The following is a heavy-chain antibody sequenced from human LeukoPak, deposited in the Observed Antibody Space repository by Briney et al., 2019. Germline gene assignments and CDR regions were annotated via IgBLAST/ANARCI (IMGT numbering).Heavy chain of an antibody. CDR3: ARAHSSSWYRYFDY. D-gene: IGHD6-13*01. CDR2: IYYSGST. J-gene: IGHJ4*02. V-gene: IGHV4-59*12. CDR1: GGSISSYY. Sequence: PSETLSLTCTVSGGSISSYYWSWIRQPPGKGLEWIGYIYYSGSTNYNPSLKSRVTISIDTSKNQVSLKLSSVTAADTAVYYCARAHSSSWYRYFDYWGQGTLVTVSS.